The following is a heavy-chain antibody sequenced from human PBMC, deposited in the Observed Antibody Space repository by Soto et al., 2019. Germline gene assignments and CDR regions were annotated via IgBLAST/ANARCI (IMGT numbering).Heavy chain of an antibody. Sequence: PGGSLRLSCAASGFTFSTYGMHWVRQAPGKGLGWVAIISYDGTNKYYADSVKGRFTISRDNSKNTLYLQMDSLRAEDTAVYYCAKDLHRSGATSYGMDVWGQGTTVTVSS. CDR2: ISYDGTNK. J-gene: IGHJ6*02. D-gene: IGHD3-22*01. CDR3: AKDLHRSGATSYGMDV. CDR1: GFTFSTYG. V-gene: IGHV3-30*18.